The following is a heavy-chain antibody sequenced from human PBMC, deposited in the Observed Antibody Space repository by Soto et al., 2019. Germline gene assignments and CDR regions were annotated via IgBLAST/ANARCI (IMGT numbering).Heavy chain of an antibody. CDR1: GFTFSSYG. CDR2: ISYDGSNK. CDR3: AKVYDYIWGSYRFDY. Sequence: VQLVESGGGVVQPGRSLRLSCAASGFTFSSYGMHWVRQAPGKGLEWVTVISYDGSNKYYADSVKGRFTISRDNSKNTLYLQMNSLRAEDTAVYYCAKVYDYIWGSYRFDYWGQGTLVTVSS. J-gene: IGHJ4*02. V-gene: IGHV3-30*18. D-gene: IGHD3-16*02.